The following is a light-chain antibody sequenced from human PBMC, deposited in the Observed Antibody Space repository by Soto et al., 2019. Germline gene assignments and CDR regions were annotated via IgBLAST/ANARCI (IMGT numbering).Light chain of an antibody. J-gene: IGLJ3*02. CDR1: SSDVGGYNY. CDR3: SSYSGSDNFVV. CDR2: EVF. Sequence: QSALTQPPSASGSPGQSVTISCAGTSSDVGGYNYVSWYQKHPGKAPKLVIYEVFQRPSGVPDRFSGSKSGDTASLTVSGLQAEDEADYFCSSYSGSDNFVVFGGGTKVTVL. V-gene: IGLV2-8*01.